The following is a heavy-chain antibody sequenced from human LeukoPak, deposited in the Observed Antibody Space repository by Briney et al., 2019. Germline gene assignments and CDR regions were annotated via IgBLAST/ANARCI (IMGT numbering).Heavy chain of an antibody. D-gene: IGHD6-13*01. CDR1: GYTFTGYY. Sequence: ASVKVSCKASGYTFTGYYMHWVRRAPGQGLEWMGRIKPNSGGTNYAQKFQGRVTMTRDTSISTAYMELSRLRSDDTAVYYCASGVYSSSWYWFDPWGQGTLVTVSS. V-gene: IGHV1-2*06. CDR2: IKPNSGGT. J-gene: IGHJ5*02. CDR3: ASGVYSSSWYWFDP.